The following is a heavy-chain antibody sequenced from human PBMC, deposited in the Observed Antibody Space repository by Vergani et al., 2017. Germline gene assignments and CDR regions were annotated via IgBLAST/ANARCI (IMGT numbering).Heavy chain of an antibody. Sequence: QVQLVQSGAEVKKPGASVKVSCKASGYTFTSYYMHWVRQAPGQGLEWMGIINPSGGSTSYAQKFQGRVTMTRDTSTSTVYMELSSLSSEDTAVYYCARGGPPGFGELWEYYFDYWGQGTLVTVSS. D-gene: IGHD3-10*01. CDR1: GYTFTSYY. V-gene: IGHV1-46*01. CDR3: ARGGPPGFGELWEYYFDY. J-gene: IGHJ4*02. CDR2: INPSGGST.